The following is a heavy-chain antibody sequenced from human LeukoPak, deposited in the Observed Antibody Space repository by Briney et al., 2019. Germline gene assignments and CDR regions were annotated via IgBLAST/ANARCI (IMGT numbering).Heavy chain of an antibody. CDR3: ARAGYYRFDY. CDR2: INSDGSNI. D-gene: IGHD1-26*01. CDR1: GFTFSSYA. J-gene: IGHJ4*02. V-gene: IGHV3-74*01. Sequence: GGSLRLSCAASGFTFSSYAMSWVRQAPGKGLVWVSRINSDGSNINYADSVKGRFTISRDNAKNTLYLQMNSLSAEDTAVYYCARAGYYRFDYWGPGTLVTVSS.